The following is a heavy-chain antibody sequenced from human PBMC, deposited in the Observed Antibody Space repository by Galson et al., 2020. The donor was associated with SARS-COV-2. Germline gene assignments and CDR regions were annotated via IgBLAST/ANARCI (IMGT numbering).Heavy chain of an antibody. J-gene: IGHJ4*02. V-gene: IGHV3-9*01. CDR1: GFRFDDYA. Sequence: LSLTCAASGFRFDDYAMHWVRQAPGKGLEWVSGISWNSGRLDYADSVKGRFTISRDNAKNSLYLQMNSLGPEDTALYYCAKETWGGSSSWYNFDYWGQGTLVTISS. CDR2: ISWNSGRL. CDR3: AKETWGGSSSWYNFDY. D-gene: IGHD6-13*01.